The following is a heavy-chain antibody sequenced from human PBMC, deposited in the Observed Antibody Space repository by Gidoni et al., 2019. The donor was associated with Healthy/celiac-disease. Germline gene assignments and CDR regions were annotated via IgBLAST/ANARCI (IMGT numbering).Heavy chain of an antibody. CDR1: GYPFTSYA. D-gene: IGHD1-26*01. J-gene: IGHJ2*01. CDR3: ARDRGSGSYPYWYFDL. Sequence: QVQLVQSGAEVKKPVASVKVSCKASGYPFTSYAMPWVRQAPGQRLEWMGWINAGNGNTKYSQKFQGRVTITRDTSASTAYMELSSLRSEDTAVYYCARDRGSGSYPYWYFDLWGRGTLVTVSS. CDR2: INAGNGNT. V-gene: IGHV1-3*01.